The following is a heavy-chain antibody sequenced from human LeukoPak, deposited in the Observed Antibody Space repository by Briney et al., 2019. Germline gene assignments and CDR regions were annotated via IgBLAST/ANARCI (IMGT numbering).Heavy chain of an antibody. J-gene: IGHJ5*02. Sequence: SETLSLTCSVSGASINSYWWSWIRQPPGRGLEWIAYIHHSGGTNYNPSLKSRVTISLDTSKNQVSLMLTSVTAADTAVYYCARHKMGDWFDPWGQGTLVTVSS. CDR2: IHHSGGT. V-gene: IGHV4-59*08. CDR3: ARHKMGDWFDP. CDR1: GASINSYW. D-gene: IGHD3-16*01.